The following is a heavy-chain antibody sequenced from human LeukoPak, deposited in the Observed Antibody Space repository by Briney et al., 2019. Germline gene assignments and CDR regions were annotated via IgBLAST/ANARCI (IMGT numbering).Heavy chain of an antibody. V-gene: IGHV3-30*02. J-gene: IGHJ4*02. Sequence: GESLKISCAASGFTFSSYGMHWVRQAPGKGLEWVAFIRYDGSNKYYADSVKGRFTISRDNSKNTLYLQMNSLRAEDTAVYYCAKGGKSGCTNGVCSLGYWGQGTLVTVSS. D-gene: IGHD2-8*01. CDR1: GFTFSSYG. CDR2: IRYDGSNK. CDR3: AKGGKSGCTNGVCSLGY.